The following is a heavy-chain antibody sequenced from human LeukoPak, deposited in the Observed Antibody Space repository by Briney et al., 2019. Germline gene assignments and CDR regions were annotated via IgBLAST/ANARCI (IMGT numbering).Heavy chain of an antibody. D-gene: IGHD3-3*01. J-gene: IGHJ4*02. V-gene: IGHV3-66*01. CDR1: GFTVSSNY. Sequence: GGSLRLSCAASGFTVSSNYMSWVRQAPGKGLEWVSVIYSGGSTYYADSVKGRFTISRDNSKNTLYLQMNSLRAEDTAVYYCAKWGDDFWSGYYGYWGQGTLVTVSS. CDR2: IYSGGST. CDR3: AKWGDDFWSGYYGY.